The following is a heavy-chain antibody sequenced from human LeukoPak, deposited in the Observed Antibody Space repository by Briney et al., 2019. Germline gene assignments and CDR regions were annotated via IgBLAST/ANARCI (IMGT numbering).Heavy chain of an antibody. V-gene: IGHV3-30-3*01. J-gene: IGHJ4*02. Sequence: GGSLRLSCAASGFTFSSYAMHWVRQAPGKGLEWVAVISYDGSNKYYADSVKGQFTISRDNSKNTLYLQTNSLRAEDTAVYYCARDTEFLEWLFYFDYWGQGTLVTVSS. CDR1: GFTFSSYA. CDR3: ARDTEFLEWLFYFDY. CDR2: ISYDGSNK. D-gene: IGHD3-3*01.